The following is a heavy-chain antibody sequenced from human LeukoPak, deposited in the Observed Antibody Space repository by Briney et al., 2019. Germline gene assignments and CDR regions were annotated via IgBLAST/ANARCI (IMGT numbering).Heavy chain of an antibody. J-gene: IGHJ4*02. CDR1: GFTVSSNY. CDR3: ARSNSSGYNFDY. CDR2: IYSGGST. Sequence: PGGSLRLSCAASGFTVSSNYMSWVRQAPGKGLEWVSVIYSGGSTYYADSVKGRFTISRDNSKNTLYLRMNSLRAEDTAVYYCARSNSSGYNFDYWGQGTLVTVSS. V-gene: IGHV3-53*01. D-gene: IGHD6-19*01.